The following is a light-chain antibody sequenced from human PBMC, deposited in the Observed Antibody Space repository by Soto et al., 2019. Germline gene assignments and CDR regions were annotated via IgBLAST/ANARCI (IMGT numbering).Light chain of an antibody. Sequence: QSVLTQPPSASGSPGQSVTISCTGTSSDIGAYNYVSWYQQHPGKAPKLMIHEVGKRPSGVPDRFSGSKSGNTASLTVSGLQAEDEADYYCSSYAGSNDRWVFGGGTKLTVL. CDR1: SSDIGAYNY. V-gene: IGLV2-8*01. CDR3: SSYAGSNDRWV. J-gene: IGLJ3*02. CDR2: EVG.